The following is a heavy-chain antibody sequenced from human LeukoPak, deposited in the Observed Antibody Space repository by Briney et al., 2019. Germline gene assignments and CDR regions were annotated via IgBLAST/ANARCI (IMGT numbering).Heavy chain of an antibody. CDR2: MKPSSHNT. CDR1: GYTFTSYD. V-gene: IGHV1-8*03. CDR3: ARGYRSGWQGVDYMDV. Sequence: GASVKVSCKASGYTFTSYDINWVRQATGQGLEWMGWMKPSSHNTGYAQKFQGRVTITRNTSISTAYMELSSLRSGDTAVYYCARGYRSGWQGVDYMDVWGKGTTVTVSS. J-gene: IGHJ6*03. D-gene: IGHD6-19*01.